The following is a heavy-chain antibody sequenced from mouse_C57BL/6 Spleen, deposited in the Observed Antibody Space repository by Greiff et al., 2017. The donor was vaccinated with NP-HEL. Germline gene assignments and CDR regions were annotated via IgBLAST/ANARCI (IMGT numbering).Heavy chain of an antibody. V-gene: IGHV1-80*01. CDR3: ARSATTVDVYFDV. D-gene: IGHD1-1*01. CDR2: IYPGEGET. J-gene: IGHJ1*03. Sequence: QVQLQQSGAGLVKPGASVKISCKASGYALSSYGMNWVSQRPGRGLEGIGQIYPGEGETNYTGKFKGKATMTEDKASSTAYMQLSSLTSEDSAVYCCARSATTVDVYFDVWGTGTTVTVSS. CDR1: GYALSSYG.